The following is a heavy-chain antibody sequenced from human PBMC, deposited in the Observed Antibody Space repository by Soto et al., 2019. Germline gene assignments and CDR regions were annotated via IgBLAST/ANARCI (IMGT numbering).Heavy chain of an antibody. CDR3: ARIRGTYYDFWSGYYSYYYYGMDV. D-gene: IGHD3-3*01. Sequence: QVTLKESGPVLVKPTETLTLTCTVSGVSLSNARMGVSWIRQPPGKALEWLAHIFSNDEKSYSTSLKSRLTISKDTTKSQVVLTMTNMDPVDTATYYCARIRGTYYDFWSGYYSYYYYGMDVWGQGTTVTVSS. J-gene: IGHJ6*02. CDR1: GVSLSNARMG. CDR2: IFSNDEK. V-gene: IGHV2-26*01.